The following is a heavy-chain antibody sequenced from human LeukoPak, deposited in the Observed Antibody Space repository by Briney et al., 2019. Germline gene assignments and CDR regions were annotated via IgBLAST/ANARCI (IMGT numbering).Heavy chain of an antibody. CDR1: GFTFSSYA. Sequence: GGSLRLSCAASGFTFSSYAMRWVRQAPGEGLGWVSAIIGSGGSTYYADSVKGRFTISRDNSKNTLYLQMNSLRAEDTGVYYCAKCGARRNNWFDLWGQGTLVTVSS. CDR2: IIGSGGST. V-gene: IGHV3-23*01. J-gene: IGHJ5*02. D-gene: IGHD6-6*01. CDR3: AKCGARRNNWFDL.